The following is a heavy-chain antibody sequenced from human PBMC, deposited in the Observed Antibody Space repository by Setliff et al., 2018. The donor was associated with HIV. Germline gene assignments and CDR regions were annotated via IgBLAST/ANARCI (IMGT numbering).Heavy chain of an antibody. Sequence: SETLSLTCAVYGGSFSGYYWSWIRQTPGKGLERIGEIDHSGGTKYNPSLKSRVTISLDTSKNQFSLKLSSVTAADTAVYYCARVCPPVRFNFWSGYYPKAGYFDYWGQGALVTVSS. V-gene: IGHV4-34*01. CDR2: IDHSGGT. J-gene: IGHJ4*02. CDR3: ARVCPPVRFNFWSGYYPKAGYFDY. CDR1: GGSFSGYY. D-gene: IGHD3-3*01.